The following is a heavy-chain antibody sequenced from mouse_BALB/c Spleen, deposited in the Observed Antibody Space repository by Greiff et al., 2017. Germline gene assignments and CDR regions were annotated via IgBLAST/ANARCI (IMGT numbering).Heavy chain of an antibody. D-gene: IGHD2-4*01. J-gene: IGHJ4*01. Sequence: QVQLQQSGAELVKPGASVKLSCKASGYTFTSYYMYWVKQRPGQGLEWIGEINPSNGGTNFNEKFKSKATLTVDKSSSTAYMQLSSLTSEDSAVYYCTAAGIYYDYDGDYAMDYWGQGTSVTVSS. CDR3: TAAGIYYDYDGDYAMDY. CDR2: INPSNGGT. V-gene: IGHV1S81*02. CDR1: GYTFTSYY.